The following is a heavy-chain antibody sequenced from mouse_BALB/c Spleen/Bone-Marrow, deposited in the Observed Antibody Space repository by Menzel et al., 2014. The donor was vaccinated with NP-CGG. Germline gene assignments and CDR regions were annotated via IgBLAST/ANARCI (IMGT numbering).Heavy chain of an antibody. J-gene: IGHJ3*01. CDR3: ASYYRYDGAY. CDR2: IWAGGST. CDR1: GFSLTNYG. D-gene: IGHD2-14*01. Sequence: VKLQESGPGLVAPSQSLSITCTVSGFSLTNYGVHWVRQPPGKGLEWLGVIWAGGSTNYNSALMSRLTINKDNSKNQVFLKMSSLQTDDTAMYYCASYYRYDGAYWGQGTLVTVSA. V-gene: IGHV2-9*02.